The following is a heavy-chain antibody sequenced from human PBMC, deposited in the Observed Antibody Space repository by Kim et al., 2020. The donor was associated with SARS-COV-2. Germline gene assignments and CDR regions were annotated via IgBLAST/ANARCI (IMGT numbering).Heavy chain of an antibody. Sequence: GGSLRLSCTASGFTFNNYGLHWVRQAPGKGLEWVALISDEGSTRYYADSVKGRFTVSKDNAQETLYLHMSILRADDTAVYYCAGDRGGFYFGESYHRAQWGQGTLVTVSS. V-gene: IGHV3-30*03. CDR2: ISDEGSTR. D-gene: IGHD3-10*01. J-gene: IGHJ4*02. CDR3: AGDRGGFYFGESYHRAQ. CDR1: GFTFNNYG.